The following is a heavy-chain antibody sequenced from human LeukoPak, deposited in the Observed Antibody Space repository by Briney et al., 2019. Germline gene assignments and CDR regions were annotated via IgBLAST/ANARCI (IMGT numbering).Heavy chain of an antibody. CDR1: GYSFTTND. CDR3: ARKIGDSGSYPD. D-gene: IGHD3-10*01. Sequence: ASVKVSCKASGYSFTTNDINWVRQATGQGLEWLGWINPNSGNAGYAQKFRGRVSMTRDTSISTVYLELSSLKFEDTAVYYCARKIGDSGSYPDWGQGTLVTVSS. CDR2: INPNSGNA. V-gene: IGHV1-8*01. J-gene: IGHJ4*02.